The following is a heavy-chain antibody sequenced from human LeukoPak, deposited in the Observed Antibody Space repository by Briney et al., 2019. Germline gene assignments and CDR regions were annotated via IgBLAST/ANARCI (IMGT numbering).Heavy chain of an antibody. CDR3: ARAVVVPAAPNNWFDP. Sequence: GGSLRLSCAASGFTFSSYAMSWVCQAPGKGLEWVSAISGSGGSTYYADSVKGRFTISRDNSKNTLYLQMNSLRAEDTAVYYCARAVVVPAAPNNWFDPWGQGTLVTVSS. J-gene: IGHJ5*02. CDR1: GFTFSSYA. V-gene: IGHV3-23*01. CDR2: ISGSGGST. D-gene: IGHD2-2*01.